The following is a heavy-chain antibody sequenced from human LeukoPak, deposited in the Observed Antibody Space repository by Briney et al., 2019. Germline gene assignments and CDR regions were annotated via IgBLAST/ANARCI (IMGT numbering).Heavy chain of an antibody. D-gene: IGHD2-21*02. CDR1: GYTFTGYY. J-gene: IGHJ4*02. Sequence: VASLRVSCTASGYTFTGYYMRWVRQAPGQGLEWMAWINPNSGGTNYAQKFQGRVTMTRDTSISTAYMELSRLRSDDTAVYYCARAPRWVTYTRGYYFDYWGQGTLVTVSS. V-gene: IGHV1-2*02. CDR3: ARAPRWVTYTRGYYFDY. CDR2: INPNSGGT.